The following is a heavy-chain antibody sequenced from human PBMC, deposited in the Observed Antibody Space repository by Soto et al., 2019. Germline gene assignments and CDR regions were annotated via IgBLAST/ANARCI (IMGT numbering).Heavy chain of an antibody. CDR1: GFTFSSYA. J-gene: IGHJ4*02. D-gene: IGHD5-12*01. CDR2: ISGSGGST. CDR3: AKDQGIVARKWVGYFDY. Sequence: GGSLRLSCAASGFTFSSYAMSWVRQAPGKGLEWVSAISGSGGSTYYADSVKGRFTISRDNSKNTLYLQMNSLRAEDTAVYYCAKDQGIVARKWVGYFDYWGQGTLVTVSS. V-gene: IGHV3-23*01.